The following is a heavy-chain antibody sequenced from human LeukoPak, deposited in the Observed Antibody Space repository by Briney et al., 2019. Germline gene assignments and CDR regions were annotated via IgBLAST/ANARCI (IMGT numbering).Heavy chain of an antibody. Sequence: IPSETLSLTCTVSGDSISSGDYYWSWIRQPPGKGLEWIASIFHSGSTFYNPSVKSRVTISVDTSKNQFSLTLRSVTAADTAVYYCARETEKQWQYWGQGTMATVSS. D-gene: IGHD6-19*01. CDR3: ARETEKQWQY. V-gene: IGHV4-38-2*02. CDR2: IFHSGST. CDR1: GDSISSGDYY. J-gene: IGHJ3*01.